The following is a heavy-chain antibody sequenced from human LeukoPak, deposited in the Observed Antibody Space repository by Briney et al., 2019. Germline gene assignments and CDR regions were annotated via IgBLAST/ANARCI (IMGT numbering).Heavy chain of an antibody. J-gene: IGHJ4*02. V-gene: IGHV3-23*01. CDR3: ARYFDWLLFSDY. CDR1: GFTVRSYA. Sequence: PGCSLRLPCPGFGFTVRSYALNWLRQAPAKGLDWVASINGNDCTTYYADSLKGPFTISRDNSKNTLSLQMNSLRAEDTAVYYCARYFDWLLFSDYWGQGTLVTVSS. CDR2: INGNDCTT. D-gene: IGHD3-9*01.